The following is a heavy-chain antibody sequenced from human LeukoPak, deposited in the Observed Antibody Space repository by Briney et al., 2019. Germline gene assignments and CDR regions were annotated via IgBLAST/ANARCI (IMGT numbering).Heavy chain of an antibody. D-gene: IGHD3-10*01. Sequence: ASVKVSCKASGYTFTSYYMHWVRQAPGQGLEWMGVINPSGGSTSFAQKFQGRVTMTRDTSTSTVYMELSSLRSEDTTVYYCARGGEVLLWFGEYNDAFDIWGQGTMVTVSS. CDR3: ARGGEVLLWFGEYNDAFDI. CDR1: GYTFTSYY. J-gene: IGHJ3*02. CDR2: INPSGGST. V-gene: IGHV1-46*01.